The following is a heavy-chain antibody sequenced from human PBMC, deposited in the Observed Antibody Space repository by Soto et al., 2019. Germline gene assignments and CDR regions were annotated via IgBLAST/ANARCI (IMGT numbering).Heavy chain of an antibody. J-gene: IGHJ6*03. Sequence: SETLSLTCTVSGGSISSSSYYWGWIRQPPGKGLEWIGSIYYSGSTYYNPSLKSRVTISVDTSKNQFSLKLSSVTAADTAVYYCAGHTVTTEEAYYYYMDVWGKGTTVTVSS. CDR1: GGSISSSSYY. V-gene: IGHV4-39*01. CDR3: AGHTVTTEEAYYYYMDV. D-gene: IGHD4-17*01. CDR2: IYYSGST.